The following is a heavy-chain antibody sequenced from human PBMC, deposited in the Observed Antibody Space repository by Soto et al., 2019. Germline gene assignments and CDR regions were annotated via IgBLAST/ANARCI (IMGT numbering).Heavy chain of an antibody. J-gene: IGHJ4*02. CDR2: INPSGGST. D-gene: IGHD2-15*01. CDR3: ARVTVGYCSGGSCYEYYFDY. Sequence: QVQLVQSGAEVKKPGASVKGSCKASGYTFTSYYMHWVRQAPGQGLEWMGIINPSGGSTSYAQKFQGRVTMTRDTSTSTGYMELSSLRSEDTAVYYCARVTVGYCSGGSCYEYYFDYWGQGTLVTVSS. V-gene: IGHV1-46*01. CDR1: GYTFTSYY.